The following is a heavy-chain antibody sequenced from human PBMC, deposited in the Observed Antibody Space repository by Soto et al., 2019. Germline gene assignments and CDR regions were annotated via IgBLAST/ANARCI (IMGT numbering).Heavy chain of an antibody. D-gene: IGHD3-10*01. CDR3: ARMGCTYGTASV. Sequence: SQTLSLTCSVSGASISSGDYYWSWIRQAPGKGLEWIGHIHYSGSTHYKASLKSRVTISVDTSKTQFSLNLTSVTAADTALYYCARMGCTYGTASVWGQGPQVTVSS. CDR1: GASISSGDYY. J-gene: IGHJ4*02. V-gene: IGHV4-30-4*01. CDR2: IHYSGST.